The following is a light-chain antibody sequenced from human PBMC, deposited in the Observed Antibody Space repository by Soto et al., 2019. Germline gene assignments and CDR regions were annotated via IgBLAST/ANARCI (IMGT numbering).Light chain of an antibody. J-gene: IGKJ1*01. CDR1: QSVSNNY. CDR2: GAS. V-gene: IGKV3-20*01. CDR3: QHFASSPRT. Sequence: GAVSVTKEKRANLCGRPSQSVSNNYLAWYQQKPGQAPRLLIYGASNRATGIPDRFSGSGSGTDFTLPICRLEPEAGVVYYCQHFASSPRTFGEGTKVDIK.